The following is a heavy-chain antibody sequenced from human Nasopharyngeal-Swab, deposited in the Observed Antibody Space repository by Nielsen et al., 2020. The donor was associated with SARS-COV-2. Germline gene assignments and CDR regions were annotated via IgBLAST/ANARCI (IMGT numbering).Heavy chain of an antibody. V-gene: IGHV3-9*01. CDR3: AKLSGGYYDSSGLIY. Sequence: SLKISCAASGFTFDDYAMHWVRQAPGKGLAWVSGISWNSGSIGYADSVKGRLTISRDNAKNSLYLQMNSLRAEDTALYYCAKLSGGYYDSSGLIYWGQGTLVTVSS. CDR2: ISWNSGSI. J-gene: IGHJ4*02. D-gene: IGHD3-22*01. CDR1: GFTFDDYA.